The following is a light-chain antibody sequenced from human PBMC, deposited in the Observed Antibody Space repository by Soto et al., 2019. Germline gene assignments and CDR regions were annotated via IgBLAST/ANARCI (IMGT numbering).Light chain of an antibody. CDR1: SSNIGAGYD. CDR3: QSYDSSLSVVV. V-gene: IGLV1-40*01. Sequence: QSVLTQPPSVSGAPGQRVTISCTGSSSNIGAGYDVHWYQQLPGTAPKLLIYGNSNRPSGVPDRFSGSKSGTSASLAITGLQAEDEADYSCQSYDSSLSVVVFGGGTKLTV. J-gene: IGLJ2*01. CDR2: GNS.